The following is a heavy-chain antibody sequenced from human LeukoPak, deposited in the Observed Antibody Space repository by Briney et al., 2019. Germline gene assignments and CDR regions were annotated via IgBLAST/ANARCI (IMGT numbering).Heavy chain of an antibody. D-gene: IGHD3-22*01. V-gene: IGHV4-38-2*02. CDR1: GYSISSGYY. J-gene: IGHJ6*03. Sequence: SETLSLTCTVSGYSISSGYYWGWIRQPPGKGLEWIGSIYHSGSTYYNPSLKSRVTISVDTSKNQFSLKLSSVTAADTAVYYCARDGEYYYDSSGYYYYYYYMDVWGKGTTVTVSS. CDR3: ARDGEYYYDSSGYYYYYYYMDV. CDR2: IYHSGST.